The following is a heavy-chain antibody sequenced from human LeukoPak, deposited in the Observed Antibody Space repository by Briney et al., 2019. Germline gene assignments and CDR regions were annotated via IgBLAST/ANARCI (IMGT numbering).Heavy chain of an antibody. V-gene: IGHV3-7*01. CDR3: ARDAGYYYGSGSFWSDC. CDR2: IKQDGGEK. D-gene: IGHD3-10*01. Sequence: PGGSLRLSCAASGFTFSSYWMSWVRQAPGKGLEWVANIKQDGGEKYYVDSVKGRFTISRDNAKNSLYLQMNSLRAEDTAVYYCARDAGYYYGSGSFWSDCWGQGTLVTVSS. CDR1: GFTFSSYW. J-gene: IGHJ4*02.